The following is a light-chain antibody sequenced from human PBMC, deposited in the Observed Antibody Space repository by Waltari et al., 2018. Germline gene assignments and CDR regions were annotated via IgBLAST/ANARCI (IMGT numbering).Light chain of an antibody. CDR2: VAS. Sequence: DIQLTQSPSFLSASLGDRVTITCRASQDINIYLAWYQQKPGKAPNLLISVASTLQVGVPSRFSGSGSGTKFFLTISSLQPEDFATYFCQQLETYPLTFGGGTKVEIK. J-gene: IGKJ4*01. V-gene: IGKV1-9*01. CDR1: QDINIY. CDR3: QQLETYPLT.